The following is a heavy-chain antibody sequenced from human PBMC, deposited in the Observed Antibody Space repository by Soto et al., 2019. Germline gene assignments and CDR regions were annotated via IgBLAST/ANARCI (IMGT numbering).Heavy chain of an antibody. J-gene: IGHJ4*01. D-gene: IGHD3-9*01. V-gene: IGHV5-51*01. Sequence: GETLEISCKGSGYIFTSYWIGWVRQMPGKGLDWMGIIYPGDSDTRYSPSFQGQVTISAEKSISNAYLQWSSLKASDTAMYYCARREKIFDFDNWGHGTRGTVSS. CDR1: GYIFTSYW. CDR3: ARREKIFDFDN. CDR2: IYPGDSDT.